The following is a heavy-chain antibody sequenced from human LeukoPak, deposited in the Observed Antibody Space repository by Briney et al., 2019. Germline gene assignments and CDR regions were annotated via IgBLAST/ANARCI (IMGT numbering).Heavy chain of an antibody. J-gene: IGHJ4*02. CDR2: IYTSGST. CDR1: GGSISSGSYY. D-gene: IGHD3-3*01. Sequence: SQTLSLTCTVSGGSISSGSYYWSWIRQPAGKGLEWIGRIYTSGSTNYNPSLKSRVTISVDTSKNQFSLKLSSVTAADTAVYYCARGGITIFGVVPHYFDYWGQGTLVTVSS. CDR3: ARGGITIFGVVPHYFDY. V-gene: IGHV4-61*02.